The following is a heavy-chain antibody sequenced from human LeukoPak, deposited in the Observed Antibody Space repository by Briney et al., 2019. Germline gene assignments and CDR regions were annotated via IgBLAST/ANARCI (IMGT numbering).Heavy chain of an antibody. D-gene: IGHD6-13*01. J-gene: IGHJ6*02. V-gene: IGHV4-59*01. CDR2: IYYSGST. CDR1: GGSISSYY. Sequence: SETLSLTCTVSGGSISSYYWSWIRQPPGKGLEWIGYIYYSGSTNYNPSLKSRVTISVDTSKNQFSLKLNSVTAADTAVYYCARGGSSWSTTYYYYYYGMDVWGQGTTVTVSS. CDR3: ARGGSSWSTTYYYYYYGMDV.